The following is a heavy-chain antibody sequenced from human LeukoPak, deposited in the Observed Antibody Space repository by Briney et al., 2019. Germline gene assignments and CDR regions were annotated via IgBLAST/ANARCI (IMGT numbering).Heavy chain of an antibody. Sequence: KPSETLSLTCTVPGGSISSYYWSWIRQPPGKGLEWIGHIYYSGSTNYNPSLKSRVTISVDTSKNQFSLKLSSVTAADTAVYYCARDLAIFGVVNYYGMDVWGQGTTVTVSS. CDR3: ARDLAIFGVVNYYGMDV. J-gene: IGHJ6*02. CDR1: GGSISSYY. D-gene: IGHD3-3*01. V-gene: IGHV4-59*01. CDR2: IYYSGST.